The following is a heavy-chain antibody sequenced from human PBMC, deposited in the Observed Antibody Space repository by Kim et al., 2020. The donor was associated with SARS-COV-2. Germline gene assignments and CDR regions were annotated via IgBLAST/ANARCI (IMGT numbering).Heavy chain of an antibody. J-gene: IGHJ5*02. Sequence: SYSPSFQGQVTISADKSISTAYLQWSSLKASDTAMYYCARLLAAANWFDPWGQGTLVTVSS. V-gene: IGHV5-51*01. CDR3: ARLLAAANWFDP. D-gene: IGHD6-13*01.